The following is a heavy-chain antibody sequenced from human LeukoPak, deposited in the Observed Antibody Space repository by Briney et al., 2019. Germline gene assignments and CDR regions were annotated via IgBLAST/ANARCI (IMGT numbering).Heavy chain of an antibody. Sequence: SETLSLTCTVSGGPISSHYWSWIRQPPRKGLEWIGYVYNSGSTNYNPSLTSRVTISVDTSKNQFSLNLSSVTAADTAVYYCARPRTAISGAYYCYYMDVWGKGTTVTVSS. CDR3: ARPRTAISGAYYCYYMDV. V-gene: IGHV4-59*08. CDR1: GGPISSHY. J-gene: IGHJ6*03. D-gene: IGHD5-18*01. CDR2: VYNSGST.